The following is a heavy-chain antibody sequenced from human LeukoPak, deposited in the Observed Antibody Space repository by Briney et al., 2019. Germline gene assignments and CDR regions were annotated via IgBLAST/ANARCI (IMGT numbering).Heavy chain of an antibody. V-gene: IGHV4-59*01. J-gene: IGHJ4*02. CDR3: ATKGPRRGYFDY. CDR2: IYYTGST. Sequence: SETLSLTCTASGGSISSYYWSWIRQPPGKGLEWIGYIYYTGSTNYNPSLKSRVTISVDMSKNQFSLKLTSVTAADTAVYYCATKGPRRGYFDYWGQGTLVAVSS. CDR1: GGSISSYY.